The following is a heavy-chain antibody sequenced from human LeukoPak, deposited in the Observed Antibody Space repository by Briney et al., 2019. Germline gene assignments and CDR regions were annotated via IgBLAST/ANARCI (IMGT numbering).Heavy chain of an antibody. CDR1: GGSISSSSYY. V-gene: IGHV4-39*01. D-gene: IGHD3-3*01. Sequence: PSETLSLTCTVSGGSISSSSYYWGWIRQPPGKGLEWIGTIYYSGSTYYNPSLKSRVTISVDTSKNQFSLKLSSVTAADTAVYYCARRCTIFGVVTVAAGMDVWGQGTTVTVSS. J-gene: IGHJ6*02. CDR2: IYYSGST. CDR3: ARRCTIFGVVTVAAGMDV.